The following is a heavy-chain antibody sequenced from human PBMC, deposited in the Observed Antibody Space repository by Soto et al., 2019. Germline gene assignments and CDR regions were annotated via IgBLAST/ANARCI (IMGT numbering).Heavy chain of an antibody. Sequence: EVQLVESGGGLIQPGGSLRLSCAASGFTVSSNYMSWVRQAPGKGLEWVSVIYSGGSTYYADSVKGRFTISRDNSKNTLYLQMNSLRAEDTAVYYCARDRVESGYPEYFQHWGQGTLVPVCS. J-gene: IGHJ1*01. CDR3: ARDRVESGYPEYFQH. CDR2: IYSGGST. V-gene: IGHV3-53*01. CDR1: GFTVSSNY. D-gene: IGHD3-22*01.